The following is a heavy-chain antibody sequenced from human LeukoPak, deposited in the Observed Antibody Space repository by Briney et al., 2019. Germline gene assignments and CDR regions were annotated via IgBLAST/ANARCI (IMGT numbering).Heavy chain of an antibody. CDR2: INTNTGNP. D-gene: IGHD3-3*01. CDR1: GYTFTGYY. CDR3: ARALFWSGSLWYFDL. J-gene: IGHJ2*01. Sequence: ASVKVSCKASGYTFTGYYMHWVRQAPGQGLEWMGWINTNTGNPTYAQGFTGRFVFSLDTSVSTAYLQISSLKAEDTAVYYCARALFWSGSLWYFDLWGRGTLVTVSS. V-gene: IGHV7-4-1*02.